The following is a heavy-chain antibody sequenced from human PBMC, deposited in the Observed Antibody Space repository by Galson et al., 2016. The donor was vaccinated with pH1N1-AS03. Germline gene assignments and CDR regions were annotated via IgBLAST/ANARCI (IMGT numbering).Heavy chain of an antibody. D-gene: IGHD6-6*01. J-gene: IGHJ5*02. Sequence: SLRLSCAASGFTFSNVWLTWVRQAPGKGLEWVGHIKAKADGGTADYAAPVKGRFTISRDDSKSTVYLQLDSLKTEDTAVYYCTTDSGRSSSIWFDPWGQGTLVTVSS. V-gene: IGHV3-15*01. CDR1: GFTFSNVW. CDR3: TTDSGRSSSIWFDP. CDR2: IKAKADGGTA.